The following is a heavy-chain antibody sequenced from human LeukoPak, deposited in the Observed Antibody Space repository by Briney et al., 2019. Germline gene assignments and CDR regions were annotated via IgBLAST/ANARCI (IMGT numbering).Heavy chain of an antibody. CDR1: GFPFSRYW. V-gene: IGHV3-7*01. CDR3: AKDRAFTVATVNYYFDY. Sequence: GGSLRLSCAASGFPFSRYWMSWVRQAPGKGLEWVANIKEDGSNKYYADSVKGRFTISRDNSKNTLYLQMNSLRAEDTAVYYCAKDRAFTVATVNYYFDYWGQGTLVTVSS. CDR2: IKEDGSNK. D-gene: IGHD5-12*01. J-gene: IGHJ4*02.